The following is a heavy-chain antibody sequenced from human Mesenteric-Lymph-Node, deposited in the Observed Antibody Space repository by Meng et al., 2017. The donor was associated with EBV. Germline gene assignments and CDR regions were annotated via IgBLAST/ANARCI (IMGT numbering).Heavy chain of an antibody. J-gene: IGHJ4*02. CDR2: IYYSGST. D-gene: IGHD6-13*01. Sequence: QPQLQGAGPGLVKPSDTLSLPCTVSGGSISSSSYYWGWIRQPPGKGLEWIGSIYYSGSTYYNPSLKSRVTISVDTSKNQFSLKLSSVTAADTAVYYCARPDSSSWIHFDYWGQGTLVTVSS. CDR1: GGSISSSSYY. CDR3: ARPDSSSWIHFDY. V-gene: IGHV4-39*01.